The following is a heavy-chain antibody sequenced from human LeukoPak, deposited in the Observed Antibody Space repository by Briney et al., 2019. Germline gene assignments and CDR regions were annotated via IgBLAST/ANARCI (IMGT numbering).Heavy chain of an antibody. CDR1: GFTFSSYE. Sequence: GGSLRLSCAASGFTFSSYEMNWVRQAPGKGLEWVSYISSSGSIIYYADSVKGRFTISRDNAKNSLYLQMNSLRAEDTAVYYCAELGITMIGGGWGKGTTVTISS. J-gene: IGHJ6*04. D-gene: IGHD3-10*02. V-gene: IGHV3-48*03. CDR3: AELGITMIGGG. CDR2: ISSSGSII.